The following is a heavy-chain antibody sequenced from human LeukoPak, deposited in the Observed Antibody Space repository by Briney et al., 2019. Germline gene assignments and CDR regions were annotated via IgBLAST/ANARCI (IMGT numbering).Heavy chain of an antibody. CDR3: AKDGGGYYPYYYYYMDV. D-gene: IGHD3-22*01. Sequence: PGGSLRLSCAASGFSFSNYGMNWVRQAPGKGLEWVAFIRFDGSNNYYADSVKGRFTISRDNSKNTLYLQMNSLRAEDTAVYYCAKDGGGYYPYYYYYMDVWGKGTTVTISS. J-gene: IGHJ6*03. CDR2: IRFDGSNN. CDR1: GFSFSNYG. V-gene: IGHV3-30*02.